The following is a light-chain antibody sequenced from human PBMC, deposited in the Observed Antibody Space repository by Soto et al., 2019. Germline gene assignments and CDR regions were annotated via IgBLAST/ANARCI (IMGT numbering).Light chain of an antibody. CDR2: GHS. V-gene: IGLV1-40*01. CDR1: TSNIGAGYD. Sequence: QSVLTQPPSVSGAPGQRVTIACTGSTSNIGAGYDVHWYRHLPGAAPKLLLSGHSHRPSGVPDRLSGSKSGTSASLAITGPRAGDGAVYSCQSYDSGLVGLFFGAGTKLTAL. J-gene: IGLJ2*01. CDR3: QSYDSGLVGLF.